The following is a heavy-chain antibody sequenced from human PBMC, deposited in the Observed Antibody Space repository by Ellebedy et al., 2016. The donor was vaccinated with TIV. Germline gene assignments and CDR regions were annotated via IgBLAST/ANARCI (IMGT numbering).Heavy chain of an antibody. V-gene: IGHV4-59*08. D-gene: IGHD3-10*01. CDR1: GGSITNYY. Sequence: PSETLSLTCIVSGGSITNYYWTWLRQPPGKGLEWIGYIYYSGNTKYNLSLESRVTMSVDTSKNQFSLKLTSVTAADTAVYYCARHMVRIRLGMDVWGQGTTVTVSS. CDR3: ARHMVRIRLGMDV. CDR2: IYYSGNT. J-gene: IGHJ6*02.